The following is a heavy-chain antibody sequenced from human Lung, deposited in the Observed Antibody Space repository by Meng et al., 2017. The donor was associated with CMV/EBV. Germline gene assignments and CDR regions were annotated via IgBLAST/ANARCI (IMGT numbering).Heavy chain of an antibody. CDR1: GYSFTSYW. D-gene: IGHD6-13*01. CDR3: ARAGRGKAAADIYYYYGMDV. CDR2: IYPGDSDP. V-gene: IGHV5-51*01. Sequence: ESXKISXXGSGYSFTSYWIGWVRQMPGKGLEWMGIIYPGDSDPRYSPSFQGQVTISADQSISTAYLQWSSLKASDTAMYYCARAGRGKAAADIYYYYGMDVWGQVTXVTGAS. J-gene: IGHJ6*01.